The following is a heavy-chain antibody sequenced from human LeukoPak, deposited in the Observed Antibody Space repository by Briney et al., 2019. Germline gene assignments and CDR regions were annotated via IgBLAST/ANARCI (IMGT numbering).Heavy chain of an antibody. CDR3: ARQTTGYSSLNDAFDI. V-gene: IGHV5-51*01. CDR2: IYPGDSDT. D-gene: IGHD6-13*01. Sequence: GESLKISCRGSGYSFTSYWIGWVRQMPGKGLEWMGIIYPGDSDTRYSPSFQGQVTISADKSISTAYLQWSSLKASDTAMYYCARQTTGYSSLNDAFDIWGLGTMVTVSS. CDR1: GYSFTSYW. J-gene: IGHJ3*02.